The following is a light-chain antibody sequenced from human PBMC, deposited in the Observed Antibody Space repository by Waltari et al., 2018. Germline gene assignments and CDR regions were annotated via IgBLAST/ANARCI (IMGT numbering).Light chain of an antibody. Sequence: QSVLTPPPSASGTPGQRVTIPCSGSSPHTGTNQVFRYQQRPGMAPKLLIYRSKQRPSGVPDRISGSKSGTSASLAISGLRSEDEADYYCTAWDDSLSGWVFGGGTKVTVL. J-gene: IGLJ3*02. CDR3: TAWDDSLSGWV. CDR2: RSK. V-gene: IGLV1-47*01. CDR1: SPHTGTNQ.